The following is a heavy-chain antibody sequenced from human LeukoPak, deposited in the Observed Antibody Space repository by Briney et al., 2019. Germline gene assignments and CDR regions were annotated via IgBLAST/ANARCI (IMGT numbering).Heavy chain of an antibody. D-gene: IGHD2-15*01. CDR1: GFTFSSYA. CDR2: ISGSGGST. V-gene: IGHV3-23*01. J-gene: IGHJ4*02. Sequence: PGGSLRLSCAASGFTFSSYAMSWVRQAPGKGLGWVSAISGSGGSTYYADSVKGRFTISRDNSKNTLYLQMNSLRAGDTAVYYCAKGSRVYCSGGSCYAIDYWGQGTLVTVSS. CDR3: AKGSRVYCSGGSCYAIDY.